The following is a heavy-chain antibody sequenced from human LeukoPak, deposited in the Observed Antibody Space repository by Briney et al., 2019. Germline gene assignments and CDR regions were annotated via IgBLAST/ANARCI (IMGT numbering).Heavy chain of an antibody. CDR3: ARDQRIGGYSYGLTGNFDY. CDR1: GFTLSSYA. V-gene: IGHV3-30-3*01. D-gene: IGHD5-18*01. J-gene: IGHJ4*01. Sequence: GGSLRLSCAASGFTLSSYAMHWVRQAPGKGLEWVAVISDDGSNKYYADSVKGRFTISRDNSKNTLYLQMNSLKTEDTAVYYCARDQRIGGYSYGLTGNFDYWGHGTLVTVSS. CDR2: ISDDGSNK.